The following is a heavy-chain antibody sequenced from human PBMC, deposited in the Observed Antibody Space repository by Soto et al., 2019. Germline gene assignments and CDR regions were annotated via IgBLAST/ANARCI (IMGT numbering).Heavy chain of an antibody. V-gene: IGHV4-31*03. CDR2: IYYSGST. J-gene: IGHJ6*03. Sequence: SETLSLTCTVSGGSISSGGYYWSWIRQHPGKGLEWIGYIYYSGSTYYNPSLKSRVTISVDTSKNQFSLKLSSVTAADTAVYYCARSKRYCTNGVCYNRYYYYYYMDVWGKGTTVTVS. CDR1: GGSISSGGYY. D-gene: IGHD2-8*01. CDR3: ARSKRYCTNGVCYNRYYYYYYMDV.